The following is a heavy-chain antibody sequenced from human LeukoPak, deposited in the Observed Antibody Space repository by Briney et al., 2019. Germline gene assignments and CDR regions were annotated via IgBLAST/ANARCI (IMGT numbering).Heavy chain of an antibody. CDR1: GFTFSDYH. J-gene: IGHJ6*04. D-gene: IGHD3-10*01. V-gene: IGHV3-74*01. Sequence: GGSLRLSCEATGFTFSDYHMHWVRQAPGKGLMWVSRISGDGTSLTYADSVKGRFTISRDNAKNTLYLQMNNLRAEDTAVYYCTRKLRGVYGMDVWGKGTTVTVSS. CDR3: TRKLRGVYGMDV. CDR2: ISGDGTSL.